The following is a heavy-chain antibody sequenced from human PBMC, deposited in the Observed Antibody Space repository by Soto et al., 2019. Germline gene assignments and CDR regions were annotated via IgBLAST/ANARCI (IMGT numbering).Heavy chain of an antibody. CDR2: IYYSGYT. Sequence: PSETLSLTCSVSGGSMSSYYWYWLRQPPGKGLECIGYIYYSGYTNYSPSLKSRVTMSVDTSKNHFSLKLSSVTAADTAVYYCARGDHFDSSGPFDPWGLGTQVTVSS. V-gene: IGHV4-59*01. J-gene: IGHJ5*02. CDR1: GGSMSSYY. D-gene: IGHD3-22*01. CDR3: ARGDHFDSSGPFDP.